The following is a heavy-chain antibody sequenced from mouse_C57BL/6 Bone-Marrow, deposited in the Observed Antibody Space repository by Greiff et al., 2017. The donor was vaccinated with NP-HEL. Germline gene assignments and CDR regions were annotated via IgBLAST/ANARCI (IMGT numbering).Heavy chain of an antibody. CDR1: GFNIKDDY. V-gene: IGHV14-4*01. Sequence: VQLKQSGAELVRPGASVKLSCTASGFNIKDDYMHWVKQRPEQGLEWIGWIDPENGDTEYASKFQGKATITADTSSNTAYLQLSSLTSEDTAVYYCTPFSYAMDYWGQGTSVTVSS. J-gene: IGHJ4*01. CDR2: IDPENGDT. CDR3: TPFSYAMDY.